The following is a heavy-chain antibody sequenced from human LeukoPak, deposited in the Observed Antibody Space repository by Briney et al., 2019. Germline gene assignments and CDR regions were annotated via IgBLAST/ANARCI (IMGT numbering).Heavy chain of an antibody. Sequence: GGSLRLSCAASGFTFSSYAIHWVRQAPGKGLEWVAVISYDGSNKYYADSVKGRFTISRDNSKNTLYLQMNSLRAEDTAVYYCARDQRDCSSTSRRGAFDIWGQGTMVTVSS. D-gene: IGHD2-2*01. CDR3: ARDQRDCSSTSRRGAFDI. J-gene: IGHJ3*02. V-gene: IGHV3-30-3*01. CDR2: ISYDGSNK. CDR1: GFTFSSYA.